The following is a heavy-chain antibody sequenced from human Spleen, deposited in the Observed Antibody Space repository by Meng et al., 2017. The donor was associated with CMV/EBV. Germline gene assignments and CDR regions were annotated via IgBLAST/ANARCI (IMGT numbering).Heavy chain of an antibody. CDR3: ARGRPDYSNSYNWFDP. D-gene: IGHD4-11*01. CDR1: GGTFSNYA. J-gene: IGHJ5*02. V-gene: IGHV1-69*05. Sequence: SVKVSCKASGGTFSNYAITWVRQVPGQGLEWMGGIIPIFGTANYAQKFQGRVTITTDKSTNTVYMELSGLRFEDTAVYYCARGRPDYSNSYNWFDPWGQGTLVTVSS. CDR2: IIPIFGTA.